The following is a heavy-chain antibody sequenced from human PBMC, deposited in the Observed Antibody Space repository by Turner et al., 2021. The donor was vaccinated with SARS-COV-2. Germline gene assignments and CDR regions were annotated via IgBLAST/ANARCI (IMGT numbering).Heavy chain of an antibody. V-gene: IGHV4-34*02. CDR2: IHPSGTT. Sequence: QVQLQQWGAGLLKPSETLSLTCAVYGGSFSGYYWTWIRQPPEKGLEWIGEIHPSGTTYHNPSLKGRVTMSVDTSKNQFYLKVSSVTAADTAVYYCAKGDDSRKSRLLWGQGTLVTVSS. CDR3: AKGDDSRKSRLL. J-gene: IGHJ4*02. CDR1: GGSFSGYY. D-gene: IGHD2-15*01.